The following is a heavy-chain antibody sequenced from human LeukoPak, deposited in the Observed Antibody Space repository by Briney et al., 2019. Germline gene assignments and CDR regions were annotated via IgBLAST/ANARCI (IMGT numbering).Heavy chain of an antibody. D-gene: IGHD4-17*01. V-gene: IGHV3-21*01. CDR1: GFTFSTYS. CDR3: ARDRLRD. Sequence: GGSLRLSCAASGFTFSTYSMNWVRQAPGKGQEWVSFISSTSSNIYYADSVKGRFTISRDNAKNSLYLQMNSLRAEDTAVYYCARDRLRDWGQGTLVTVSS. CDR2: ISSTSSNI. J-gene: IGHJ4*02.